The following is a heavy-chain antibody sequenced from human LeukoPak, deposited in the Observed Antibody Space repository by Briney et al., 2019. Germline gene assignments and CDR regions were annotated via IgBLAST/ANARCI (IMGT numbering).Heavy chain of an antibody. D-gene: IGHD1-26*01. J-gene: IGHJ4*02. V-gene: IGHV3-7*01. CDR2: IKQVGSEK. CDR3: ARDGTSRWELFTDSKPFDS. CDR1: GFTFSSYW. Sequence: GGSLRLSCAASGFTFSSYWMSWVRQAPGQGLEWVASIKQVGSEKYYVDSVKGRFTISRDNAKNSLYLQMTSLRAEDTAVYYCARDGTSRWELFTDSKPFDSWGQGTLVTVSS.